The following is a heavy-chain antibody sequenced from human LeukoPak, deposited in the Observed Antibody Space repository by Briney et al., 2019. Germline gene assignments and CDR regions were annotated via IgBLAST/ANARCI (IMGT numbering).Heavy chain of an antibody. D-gene: IGHD3-22*01. CDR3: AREMGYYDSSAHYYYAMDV. J-gene: IGHJ6*02. CDR2: ISAYNGNT. V-gene: IGHV1-18*01. CDR1: GYTFTNYG. Sequence: ASVKVSCKASGYTFTNYGISWVRQAPGQGLEWMGWISAYNGNTKYAQKLQGGVTMTTDTSTSTAYMELRSLRSDDTAVHYCAREMGYYDSSAHYYYAMDVWGQGTTVTVSS.